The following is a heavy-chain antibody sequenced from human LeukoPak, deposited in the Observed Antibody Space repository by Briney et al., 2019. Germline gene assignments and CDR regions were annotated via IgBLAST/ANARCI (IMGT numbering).Heavy chain of an antibody. Sequence: SVKVSCKASGGTFSSYAISWVRQAPGQGLEWMGGIIPIFGTANYAQKFQGRVTITADESTSTAYMELSSLRSEDTAVYYCARERLYYYDSSGLPEQDHYYYLDYWGQGTLVTVSS. CDR1: GGTFSSYA. D-gene: IGHD3-22*01. J-gene: IGHJ4*02. CDR2: IIPIFGTA. CDR3: ARERLYYYDSSGLPEQDHYYYLDY. V-gene: IGHV1-69*13.